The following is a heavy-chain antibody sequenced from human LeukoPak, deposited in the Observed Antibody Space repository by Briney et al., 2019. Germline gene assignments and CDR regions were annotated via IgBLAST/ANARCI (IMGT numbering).Heavy chain of an antibody. CDR1: GFTVSSNY. CDR3: ARDPRGSGSYY. CDR2: IYSGGST. Sequence: GGSLRLSCAASGFTVSSNYMSWVRQAPGKGLEWVSVIYSGGSTYYADSVKGRFTISRDNSKNTLYLQMNSLRAEDTAVYYCARDPRGSGSYYWGQGTLVTVSS. D-gene: IGHD1-26*01. J-gene: IGHJ4*02. V-gene: IGHV3-53*01.